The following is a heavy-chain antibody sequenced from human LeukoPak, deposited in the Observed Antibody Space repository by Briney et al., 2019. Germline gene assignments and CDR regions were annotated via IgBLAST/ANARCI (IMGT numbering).Heavy chain of an antibody. V-gene: IGHV4-61*02. CDR1: GGSISSGSYY. CDR2: IYTSGST. D-gene: IGHD5-12*01. CDR3: ARDRGHLGLPNFDI. Sequence: PSETLSLTCTVSGGSISSGSYYWSWIRQPAGKGLEWIGRIYTSGSTNYNPSLKSRVTISVDTSKNQFSLKLSSVTAADTAVYYCARDRGHLGLPNFDIWGQGTMVTVSS. J-gene: IGHJ3*02.